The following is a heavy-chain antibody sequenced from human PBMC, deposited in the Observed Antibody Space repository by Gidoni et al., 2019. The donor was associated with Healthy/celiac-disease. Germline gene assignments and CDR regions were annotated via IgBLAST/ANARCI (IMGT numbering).Heavy chain of an antibody. CDR1: GGSISSYY. Sequence: QVQLQESGPGLVTPSETLSLTCPVSGGSISSYYCSWLRQPAGKGLEWIGRIYTSGSTNYNPSLKSRVTMSVDTSKNQFSLKLSSVTAADTAVYYCAMGRPSSGSPVDDWGQGTLVTVSS. J-gene: IGHJ4*02. CDR3: AMGRPSSGSPVDD. D-gene: IGHD6-19*01. V-gene: IGHV4-4*07. CDR2: IYTSGST.